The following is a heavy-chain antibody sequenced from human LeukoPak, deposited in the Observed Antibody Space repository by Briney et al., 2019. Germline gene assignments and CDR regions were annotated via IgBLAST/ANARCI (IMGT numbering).Heavy chain of an antibody. CDR2: ISIYNGKI. D-gene: IGHD3-22*01. CDR1: GYTFTSYG. CDR3: ARWDYYDSRTFDI. V-gene: IGHV1-18*01. J-gene: IGHJ3*02. Sequence: ATVKVSCKASGYTFTSYGISWVRQAPGQGLEWMGWISIYNGKINYAQKFQGRVTMTTDTSTSTAYMELRSLRSDDTAVYHCARWDYYDSRTFDIWGQGTMVTVS.